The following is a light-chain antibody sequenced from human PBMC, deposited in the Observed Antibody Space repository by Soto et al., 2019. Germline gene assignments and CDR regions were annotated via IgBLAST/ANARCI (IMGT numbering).Light chain of an antibody. J-gene: IGKJ1*01. V-gene: IGKV1-5*01. CDR3: QQYATFSPA. CDR1: ESISKH. Sequence: DVQMTQSPSTLSASVGDRVTITCRASESISKHLAWYQLRPGKAPRLLIYYASTLDRGVPSRFSGSGSGTEFPLTIISLQPDDFATYYCQQYATFSPAFGQGTKV. CDR2: YAS.